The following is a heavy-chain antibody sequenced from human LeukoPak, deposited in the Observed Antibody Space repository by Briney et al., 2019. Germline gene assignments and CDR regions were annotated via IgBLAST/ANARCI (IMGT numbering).Heavy chain of an antibody. J-gene: IGHJ6*04. V-gene: IGHV5-10-1*01. CDR3: ARLMGYYGSGSSPYGMDV. CDR1: GYSFTSYW. CDR2: IDPSDSYT. Sequence: GESLRTSCKGSGYSFTSYWISWVRQMPGKGLEWMGRIDPSDSYTNYSPSFQGHVTISADKSISTAYLQWSSLKASDTAMYYCARLMGYYGSGSSPYGMDVWGKGTTVTVSS. D-gene: IGHD3-10*01.